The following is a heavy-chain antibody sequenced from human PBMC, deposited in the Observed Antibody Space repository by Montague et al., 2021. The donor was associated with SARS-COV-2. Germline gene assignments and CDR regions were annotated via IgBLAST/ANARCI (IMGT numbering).Heavy chain of an antibody. V-gene: IGHV3-23*01. D-gene: IGHD3-10*01. CDR3: AKASSSGFGESDC. CDR2: ITGSGAST. J-gene: IGHJ4*02. CDR1: GFTFSSYA. Sequence: SLRLSCAASGFTFSSYAMSWVRQVPGRGLEWVSGITGSGASTYYADSVKGRFTISRDNSKNTLYLQMSSLRAEDTAVYYCAKASSSGFGESDCWGQGTLVTVSS.